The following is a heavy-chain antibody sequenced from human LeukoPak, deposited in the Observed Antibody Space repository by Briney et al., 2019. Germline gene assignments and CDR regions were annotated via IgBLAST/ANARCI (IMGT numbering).Heavy chain of an antibody. J-gene: IGHJ5*02. Sequence: PGGSLRLSCAASGFTFSSYGMHWVRQAPGKGLEWVAVISYDGSNKYYAVSVKGRFTISRDNSKNTLYLQMNSLRAEATAVYYCAKFLWFGELWNSWGQGTLVTVSS. V-gene: IGHV3-30*18. CDR2: ISYDGSNK. D-gene: IGHD3-10*01. CDR1: GFTFSSYG. CDR3: AKFLWFGELWNS.